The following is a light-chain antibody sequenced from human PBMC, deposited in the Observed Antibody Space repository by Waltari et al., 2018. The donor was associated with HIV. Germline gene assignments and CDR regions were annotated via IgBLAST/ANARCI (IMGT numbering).Light chain of an antibody. CDR3: CSYAGRFSYV. CDR1: IGDIGSYNL. Sequence: QSALTQPTSVSGSPGQSIPIPCVCTIGDIGSYNLVSWYQVCPAMAPSLIIFATSERPSGISHRYSGSKSGTAASLTISGLQIEDEGDYFCCSYAGRFSYVFGSGTTVTV. J-gene: IGLJ1*01. V-gene: IGLV2-23*01. CDR2: ATS.